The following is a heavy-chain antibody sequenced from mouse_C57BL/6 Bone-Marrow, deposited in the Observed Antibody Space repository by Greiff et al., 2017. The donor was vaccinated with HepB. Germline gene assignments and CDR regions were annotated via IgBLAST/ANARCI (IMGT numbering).Heavy chain of an antibody. J-gene: IGHJ2*01. D-gene: IGHD3-2*02. V-gene: IGHV1-82*01. CDR1: GYAFSSSW. CDR3: ARSGSSGYLYYFDY. Sequence: VKLVESGPELVKPGASVKISCKASGYAFSSSWMNWVKQRPGKGLEWIGRIYPGDGDTNYNGKFKGKATLTADKSSSTAYMQLSSLTSEDSAVYFCARSGSSGYLYYFDYWGQGTTLTVSS. CDR2: IYPGDGDT.